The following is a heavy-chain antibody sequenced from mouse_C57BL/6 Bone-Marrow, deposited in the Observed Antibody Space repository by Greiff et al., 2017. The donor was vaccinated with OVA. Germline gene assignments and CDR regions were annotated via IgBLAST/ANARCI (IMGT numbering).Heavy chain of an antibody. CDR1: GFTFSSYT. Sequence: EVQGVESGGGLVKPGGSLKLSCAASGFTFSSYTMSWVRQTPEKRLEWVATISGGGGNTYYPDSVKGRFTISRDNAKNTLYLQMSSLRSEDTALYYCARCYDGLDYWGQGTTLTVSS. J-gene: IGHJ2*01. D-gene: IGHD2-3*01. V-gene: IGHV5-9*01. CDR3: ARCYDGLDY. CDR2: ISGGGGNT.